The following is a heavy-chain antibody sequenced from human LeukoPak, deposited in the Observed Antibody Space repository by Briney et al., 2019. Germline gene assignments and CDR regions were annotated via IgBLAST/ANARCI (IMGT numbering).Heavy chain of an antibody. CDR2: INHSGST. V-gene: IGHV4-34*01. D-gene: IGHD1-26*01. J-gene: IGHJ4*02. Sequence: SETLSLTCAVYGGSFSGYYWSWIRQPPGKGLEWIGEINHSGSTNYNPSLKSRVTISVDTSKNQFSLKLSSVTAADTAVYYCARGQVGATPKYYFGYWGQGTLVTVSS. CDR3: ARGQVGATPKYYFGY. CDR1: GGSFSGYY.